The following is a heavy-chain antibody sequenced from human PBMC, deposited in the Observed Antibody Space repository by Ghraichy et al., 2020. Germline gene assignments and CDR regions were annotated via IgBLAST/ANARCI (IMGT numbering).Heavy chain of an antibody. V-gene: IGHV4-4*07. J-gene: IGHJ4*02. CDR2: IYPSGNT. D-gene: IGHD4/OR15-4a*01. Sequence: SETLSLTCTVSGASLSNYYWSWIRQPAGKGLEWIGRIYPSGNTNYSPSLKGRLTMSVDTSKNQFSLRLSSVTAADTAVYYCGRGSLKIDFWGQGTLVTVSS. CDR1: GASLSNYY. CDR3: GRGSLKIDF.